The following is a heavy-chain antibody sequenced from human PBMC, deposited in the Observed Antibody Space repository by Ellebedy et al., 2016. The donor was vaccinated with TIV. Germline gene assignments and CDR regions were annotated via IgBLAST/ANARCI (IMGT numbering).Heavy chain of an antibody. J-gene: IGHJ3*02. D-gene: IGHD1-26*01. Sequence: AASVKVSCKASGYTFTSYDINWVRQATGQGLEWMGWMNPNSGNTGYAQKFQGRVTMTRNTSISTAYMELSSLRSEDTAVYYCASPRGGSYFGRAFDIWGQGTMVTVSS. CDR1: GYTFTSYD. CDR2: MNPNSGNT. V-gene: IGHV1-8*01. CDR3: ASPRGGSYFGRAFDI.